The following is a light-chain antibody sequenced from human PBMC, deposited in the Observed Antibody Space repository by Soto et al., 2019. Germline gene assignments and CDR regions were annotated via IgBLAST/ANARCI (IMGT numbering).Light chain of an antibody. CDR1: SSDVGGYNY. CDR3: SSYAGSWV. CDR2: DVS. Sequence: QSALTQPRSVSGSPGQSVTISCTGTSSDVGGYNYVSWYQQHPGKAPKLMIYDVSKRPSGVPDRFSGSKSGNTASLTISGLQAEDEADYYCSSYAGSWVFGVGTKLTVL. J-gene: IGLJ3*02. V-gene: IGLV2-11*01.